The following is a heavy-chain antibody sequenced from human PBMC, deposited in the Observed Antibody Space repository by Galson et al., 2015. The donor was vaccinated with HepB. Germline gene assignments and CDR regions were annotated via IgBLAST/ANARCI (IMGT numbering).Heavy chain of an antibody. J-gene: IGHJ4*02. D-gene: IGHD3-22*01. CDR3: ATQEYYYDSSGILDY. Sequence: SLRLSCAASGFTFSSYWMSWVRQAPGKGLEWVANIKQDGSEKYYVDSVKGRFTISRDNAKNSLYLQMNSLRAEDTAVYYCATQEYYYDSSGILDYWGQGTLVTVSS. CDR1: GFTFSSYW. CDR2: IKQDGSEK. V-gene: IGHV3-7*03.